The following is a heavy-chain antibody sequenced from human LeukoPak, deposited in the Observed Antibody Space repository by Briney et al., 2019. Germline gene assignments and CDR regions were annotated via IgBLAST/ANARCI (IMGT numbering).Heavy chain of an antibody. Sequence: SETLSLTCTVSGGSINSYYWSWIRQPPGKGLDWIAYIYYSGNTNYNPSLKSRVTISIDTSKNQFSLKLSSVTAADTAVYYCASRKLGNDYWGQGTLVTVSS. CDR2: IYYSGNT. CDR3: ASRKLGNDY. J-gene: IGHJ4*02. CDR1: GGSINSYY. D-gene: IGHD7-27*01. V-gene: IGHV4-59*01.